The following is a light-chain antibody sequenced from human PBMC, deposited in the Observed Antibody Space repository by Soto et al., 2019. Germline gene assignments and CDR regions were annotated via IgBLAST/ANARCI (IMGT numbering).Light chain of an antibody. CDR1: SSNIGRNY. Sequence: QCVLTQPPSASGTPGQRVTISCSGSSSNIGRNYVSWYQHLPGTAPKLLIYRNNQRPSGVPDRFSGSKSGTSASLAISGLRSEDEADYYCAAWDDSLSDVIFGGGTKLTVL. J-gene: IGLJ2*01. V-gene: IGLV1-47*01. CDR3: AAWDDSLSDVI. CDR2: RNN.